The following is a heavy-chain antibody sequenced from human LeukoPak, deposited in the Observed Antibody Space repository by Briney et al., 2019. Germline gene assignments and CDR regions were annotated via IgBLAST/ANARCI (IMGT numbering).Heavy chain of an antibody. V-gene: IGHV3-33*08. Sequence: GGSLRLSCAASGFTFSSYAMHWVRQAPGKGLEWVALIWYDGNNKECADSVKGRFTISRDNSKNTLFLQMNSLRAEDTAVYYCARDRGNGAVAGTGFDYWGQGTLVTVFS. CDR3: ARDRGNGAVAGTGFDY. D-gene: IGHD6-19*01. J-gene: IGHJ4*02. CDR2: IWYDGNNK. CDR1: GFTFSSYA.